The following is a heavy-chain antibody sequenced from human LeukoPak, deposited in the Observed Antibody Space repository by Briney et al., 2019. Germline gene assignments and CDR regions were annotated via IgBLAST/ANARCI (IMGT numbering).Heavy chain of an antibody. Sequence: GAPVKVSCKASGYTFTGYYIHWVRQAPGQGLEWMGWISRKSGALNYARKFQGRVTVTRDTSINTAYMELARLRSDDTAIYYCAREGNSPNGDFDYWGQGTLVTVSS. CDR3: AREGNSPNGDFDY. V-gene: IGHV1-2*02. CDR2: ISRKSGAL. J-gene: IGHJ4*02. D-gene: IGHD2-8*01. CDR1: GYTFTGYY.